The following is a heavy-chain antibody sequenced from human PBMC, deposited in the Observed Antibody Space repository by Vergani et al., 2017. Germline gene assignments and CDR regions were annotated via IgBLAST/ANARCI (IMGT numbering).Heavy chain of an antibody. V-gene: IGHV1-69*06. CDR3: ARDNFWSGYSSRSDDY. CDR2: IIPIFGTA. Sequence: QVQLVQSGAEVKKPGSSVKVSCKASGGTFSSYAISWVRQAPGQGLEWMGGIIPIFGTANYAQKFQGRVTITADKSTSTAYMELSSLRSEDTAVYYCARDNFWSGYSSRSDDYWGQGTMVTVSS. J-gene: IGHJ4*02. CDR1: GGTFSSYA. D-gene: IGHD3-3*01.